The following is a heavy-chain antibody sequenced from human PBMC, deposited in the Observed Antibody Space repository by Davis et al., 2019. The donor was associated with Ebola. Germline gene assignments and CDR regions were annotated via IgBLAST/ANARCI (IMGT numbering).Heavy chain of an antibody. CDR2: IYWDDDK. J-gene: IGHJ5*02. CDR1: GFSLSTSGVG. V-gene: IGHV2-5*02. D-gene: IGHD6-19*01. CDR3: AHRGGYSSGWYPKNWFDP. Sequence: SGPTLVKPTQTLTLTCSFSGFSLSTSGVGVGWIRQPPGKALEWLALIYWDDDKRYSPSLKSRLTITKDTSKNQVVLTMTNMDPVDTATYYCAHRGGYSSGWYPKNWFDPWGQGTLVTVSS.